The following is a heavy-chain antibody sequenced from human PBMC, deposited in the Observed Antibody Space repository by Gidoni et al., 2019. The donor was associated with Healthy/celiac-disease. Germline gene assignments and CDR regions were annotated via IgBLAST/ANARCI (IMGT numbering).Heavy chain of an antibody. CDR3: AKDIWHDNWFPGASANDY. Sequence: EVQLLESGGGLVQPGGSLRLSCAASGFPFSSYAMSWVRQAPGKGLEWVSAISGSGGSTYYADSVKGRFTISRDNSKNTLYLQMNSLRAEDTAVYYCAKDIWHDNWFPGASANDYWGQGTLVTVSS. D-gene: IGHD3-22*01. CDR1: GFPFSSYA. CDR2: ISGSGGST. V-gene: IGHV3-23*01. J-gene: IGHJ4*02.